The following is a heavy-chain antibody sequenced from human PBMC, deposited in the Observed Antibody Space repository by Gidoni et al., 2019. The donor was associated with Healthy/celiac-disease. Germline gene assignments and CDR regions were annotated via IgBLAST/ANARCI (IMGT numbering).Heavy chain of an antibody. CDR3: ARERAAAVDY. V-gene: IGHV3-48*01. CDR1: GFTFSSYS. CDR2: ISSSSSTI. J-gene: IGHJ4*02. D-gene: IGHD6-13*01. Sequence: EVQLVESGGGLVQPGGSLRLSCAASGFTFSSYSMNWVRQAPGKGLEWVSYISSSSSTIYYADSVKGRFTISRDNAKNSLYLQMNSLRAEDTAVYYCARERAAAVDYWGQGTLVTVSS.